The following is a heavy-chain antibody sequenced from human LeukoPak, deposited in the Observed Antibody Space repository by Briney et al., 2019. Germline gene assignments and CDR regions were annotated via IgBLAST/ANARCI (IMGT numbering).Heavy chain of an antibody. CDR2: ISAYNGNT. J-gene: IGHJ4*02. CDR1: GYTFTSYG. CDR3: ASGASTYYSDAGYYFDY. V-gene: IGHV1-18*01. D-gene: IGHD3-22*01. Sequence: ASVKVSCKASGYTFTSYGISWVRQAPGQGLEWMGWISAYNGNTNYAQKLQGRVTMTTDTSTSTAYMELRSLRSDDTAVYYCASGASTYYSDAGYYFDYWGQGILVTVSS.